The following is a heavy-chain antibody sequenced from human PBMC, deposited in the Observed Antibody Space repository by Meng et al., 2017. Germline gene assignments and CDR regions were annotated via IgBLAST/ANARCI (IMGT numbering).Heavy chain of an antibody. CDR1: GYTFTSYG. Sequence: VQLVQSGSDVKNPAASVKVSCKASGYTFTSYGISWVRQAPGQGLEWMGWISAYNGNTNYAQKLQGRVTMTTDTSTSTAYMELRSLRSDDTAVYYCARDPRITGTTLPDYWGQGTLVTVSS. V-gene: IGHV1-18*01. CDR3: ARDPRITGTTLPDY. CDR2: ISAYNGNT. J-gene: IGHJ4*02. D-gene: IGHD1-7*01.